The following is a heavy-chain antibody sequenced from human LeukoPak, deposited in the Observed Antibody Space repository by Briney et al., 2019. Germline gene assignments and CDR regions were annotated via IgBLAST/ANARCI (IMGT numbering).Heavy chain of an antibody. CDR3: GKDPNGNFIGAFDF. J-gene: IGHJ3*01. CDR2: IYSGGST. Sequence: GGSLRLSCAASGFTVSSNYMSWVRQAPGKGLEWVSVIYSGGSTYYADSAKGRFTISRDNSKGTLYLQMDSLRVEDTAVYYCGKDPNGNFIGAFDFWGQGTMVTVSS. D-gene: IGHD4-23*01. V-gene: IGHV3-53*01. CDR1: GFTVSSNY.